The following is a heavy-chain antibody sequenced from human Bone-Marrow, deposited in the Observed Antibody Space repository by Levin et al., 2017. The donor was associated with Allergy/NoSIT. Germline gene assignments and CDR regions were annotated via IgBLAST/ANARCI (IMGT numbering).Heavy chain of an antibody. CDR2: ISGTSTYT. J-gene: IGHJ3*02. CDR3: ARVGISMIRGTPYDAFDM. V-gene: IGHV3-11*05. CDR1: GFTFSDYY. Sequence: SCAVSGFTFSDYYMTWIRQAPGKGLQWVSYISGTSTYTNYADSVKGRFTISRDNAKKSLYLQMDSLRAEDTAVYFCARVGISMIRGTPYDAFDMWGQGTVVTVSS. D-gene: IGHD3-10*01.